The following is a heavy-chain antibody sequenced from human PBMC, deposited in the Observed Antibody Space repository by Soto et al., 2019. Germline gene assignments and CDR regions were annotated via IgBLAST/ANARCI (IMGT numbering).Heavy chain of an antibody. CDR1: GGSISSGGYY. D-gene: IGHD2-15*01. CDR3: ARDARYCSGGSCYPADGYGMVV. Sequence: QVQLQESGPGLVKPSQTLSLTCTVSGGSISSGGYYWSWIRQHPGKGLEWIGYIYYSGSTYYNPSLKSRVTISVDTSKNQFSLKLSSVTAADTAVYYCARDARYCSGGSCYPADGYGMVVWGQGTTVTVSS. J-gene: IGHJ6*02. V-gene: IGHV4-31*03. CDR2: IYYSGST.